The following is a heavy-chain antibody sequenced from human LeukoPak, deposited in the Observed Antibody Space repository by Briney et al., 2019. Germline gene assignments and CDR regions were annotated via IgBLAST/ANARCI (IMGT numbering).Heavy chain of an antibody. D-gene: IGHD4-17*01. CDR1: GFTFSSYA. V-gene: IGHV3-30-3*01. CDR2: ISYDGSNK. Sequence: GGSLRLSCAASGFTFSSYAMHWVRQAPGKGLEWVAVISYDGSNKCYADSVKGRFTISRDNSKNTLYLQMNSLRAEDTAVYYCARDSDYGDYVESGMDVWGQGTTVTVSS. CDR3: ARDSDYGDYVESGMDV. J-gene: IGHJ6*02.